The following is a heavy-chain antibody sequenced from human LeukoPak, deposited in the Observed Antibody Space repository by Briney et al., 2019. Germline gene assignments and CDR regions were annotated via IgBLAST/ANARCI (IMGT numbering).Heavy chain of an antibody. CDR2: ISAYNGDT. Sequence: ASVKVSRKASGYTFTSYGISWVRQAPGQGLEWMGWISAYNGDTNYAQKLQGKVTMTTDTSTTTAYMELRSLRSDDTAVYYCARGLAVGATFQHWGQGTLVTVSS. CDR3: ARGLAVGATFQH. J-gene: IGHJ1*01. D-gene: IGHD1-26*01. CDR1: GYTFTSYG. V-gene: IGHV1-18*01.